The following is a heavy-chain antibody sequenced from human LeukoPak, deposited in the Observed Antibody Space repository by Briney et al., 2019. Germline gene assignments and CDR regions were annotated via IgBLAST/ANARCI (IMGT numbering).Heavy chain of an antibody. CDR1: GGSISSGGYS. CDR2: IYHSGST. V-gene: IGHV4-30-2*01. CDR3: ARLVAATGNFDY. D-gene: IGHD6-13*01. J-gene: IGHJ4*02. Sequence: SQTLSLTCAVSGGSISSGGYSWSWIRQPPGKGLGWIGYIYHSGSTYYNPSLKSRVTISVDRSKNQFSLKLSSVTAADTAVYYCARLVAATGNFDYWGQGTLVTVSS.